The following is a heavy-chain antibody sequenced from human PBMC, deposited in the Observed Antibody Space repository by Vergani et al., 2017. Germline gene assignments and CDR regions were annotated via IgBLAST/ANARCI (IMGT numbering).Heavy chain of an antibody. CDR2: LSASDRRT. J-gene: IGHJ6*02. V-gene: IGHV3-23*01. D-gene: IGHD3-22*01. Sequence: EVQLLESGGDLVQPEGSLRLSCAASGFTFIMHAMSWVRQAPGKGLEWVSTLSASDRRTHYADSVKGRFTISRDISKNTLYLQMNSLRAEDTAVYYCARKHISNYYDSSGYYYMVYYYGMDVWGQGTTVTVSS. CDR3: ARKHISNYYDSSGYYYMVYYYGMDV. CDR1: GFTFIMHA.